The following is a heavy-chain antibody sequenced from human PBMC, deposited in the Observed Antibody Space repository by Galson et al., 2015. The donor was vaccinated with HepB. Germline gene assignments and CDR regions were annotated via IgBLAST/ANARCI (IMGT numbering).Heavy chain of an antibody. Sequence: ETLSLTCTVSGGSVSTGSYYWSWIRQPPGKGLEWIGNIYYSGSTNYNPSLKSRVTISVDTSKNQFSLRLSSVTAADTAVYYCARDLRYCTNGVCYPYNMDVWGQGTTVTVSS. CDR1: GGSVSTGSYY. CDR2: IYYSGST. V-gene: IGHV4-61*01. CDR3: ARDLRYCTNGVCYPYNMDV. J-gene: IGHJ6*02. D-gene: IGHD2-8*01.